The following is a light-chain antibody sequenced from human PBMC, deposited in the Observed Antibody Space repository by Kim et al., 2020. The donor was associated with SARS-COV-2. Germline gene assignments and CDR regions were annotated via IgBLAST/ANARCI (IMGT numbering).Light chain of an antibody. Sequence: QSALTQPASVSGSPGQSITISCTGTSSDIGGYNYVSWYQQYPGKAHKLLIYDVTKRPSGVSNRFSGSKSGITASLTISGLQAEDEADYYCSSSASSSTYVFGIGTKFTVL. CDR1: SSDIGGYNY. CDR3: SSSASSSTYV. V-gene: IGLV2-14*01. J-gene: IGLJ1*01. CDR2: DVT.